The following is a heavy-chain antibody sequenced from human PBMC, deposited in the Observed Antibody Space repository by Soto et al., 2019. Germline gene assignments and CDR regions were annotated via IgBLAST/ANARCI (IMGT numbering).Heavy chain of an antibody. D-gene: IGHD6-13*01. CDR2: IIPIFGTA. Sequence: QVQLVQSGAEVKKPGSSVKVSCKASGGTFSSYAISWVRQAPGQGREWMGGIIPIFGTANYAQKFQGRVKITADEATSTAYMELSSLRSEDTAVYECARGDRIAAADDYWGQGTLVTVS. CDR3: ARGDRIAAADDY. V-gene: IGHV1-69*12. J-gene: IGHJ4*02. CDR1: GGTFSSYA.